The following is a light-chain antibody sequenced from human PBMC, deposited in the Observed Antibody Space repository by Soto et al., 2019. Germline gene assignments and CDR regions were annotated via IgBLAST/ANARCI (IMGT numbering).Light chain of an antibody. CDR3: QQYGNTPLFS. J-gene: IGKJ3*01. V-gene: IGKV3-20*01. CDR2: GAS. CDR1: QSVGSNS. Sequence: EIVLTQSPGTLSSSLGERATLSCRASQSVGSNSLAWYQQKPGQAPRLLIYGASNSATGIPDRFSGSGSGTDFTLTINRLEAEDFAVYYCQQYGNTPLFSFGPGTKVDIK.